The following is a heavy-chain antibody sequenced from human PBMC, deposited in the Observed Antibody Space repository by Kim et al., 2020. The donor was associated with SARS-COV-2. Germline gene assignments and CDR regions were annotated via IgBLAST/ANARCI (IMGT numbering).Heavy chain of an antibody. CDR2: IYYSGST. V-gene: IGHV4-59*08. CDR3: ARHFSPPIAAAGPYYYYYYGMDV. CDR1: GGSISSYY. D-gene: IGHD6-13*01. J-gene: IGHJ6*02. Sequence: SETLSLTCTVSGGSISSYYWSWIRQPPGKGLEWIGYIYYSGSTNYNPSLKSRVTISVDTSKNQFSLKLSSVTAADTAVYYCARHFSPPIAAAGPYYYYYYGMDVWGQGTTVTVSS.